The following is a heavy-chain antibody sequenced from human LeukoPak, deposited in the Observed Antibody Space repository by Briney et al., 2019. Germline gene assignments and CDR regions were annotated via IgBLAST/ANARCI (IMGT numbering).Heavy chain of an antibody. J-gene: IGHJ4*02. Sequence: PSETLSLTCAVYGGSFSGYCWSWIRQPPGKGLEWIGEINHSGSTNYNPSLKSRVTISVDTSKNQFSLKLSSVTAADTAVYYCARGLTVDYWGQGTLVTVSS. V-gene: IGHV4-34*01. CDR3: ARGLTVDY. CDR2: INHSGST. CDR1: GGSFSGYC.